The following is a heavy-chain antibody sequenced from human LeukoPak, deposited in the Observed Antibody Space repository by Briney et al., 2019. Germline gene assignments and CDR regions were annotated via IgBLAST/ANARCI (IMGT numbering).Heavy chain of an antibody. D-gene: IGHD3-10*01. V-gene: IGHV1-69*05. CDR3: ARDVRGSLARGVVYSDYYHYYMDV. J-gene: IGHJ6*03. CDR2: IIPIFGTA. CDR1: GGTFSNYA. Sequence: SVKVSCKASGGTFSNYAISWVRQAPGQGLEWMGRIIPIFGTADYAQKFQGRVTITTDGSKSTAYMELSSLRPEDTAVYYCARDVRGSLARGVVYSDYYHYYMDVWGEGTTVTVSS.